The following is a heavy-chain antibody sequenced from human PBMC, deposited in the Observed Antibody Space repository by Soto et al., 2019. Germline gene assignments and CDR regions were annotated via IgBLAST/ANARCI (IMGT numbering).Heavy chain of an antibody. CDR3: ARASAPEAVADDYYYGMDV. D-gene: IGHD6-19*01. CDR1: GGTFSSYA. J-gene: IGHJ6*02. Sequence: GASVKVSCKASGGTFSSYAISWVRQAPGQGLEWMGGIIPIFGTANYAQKFQGRVTITADESTSTAYMELSSLRSEDTAVYYCARASAPEAVADDYYYGMDVWGQGTTVTVSS. V-gene: IGHV1-69*13. CDR2: IIPIFGTA.